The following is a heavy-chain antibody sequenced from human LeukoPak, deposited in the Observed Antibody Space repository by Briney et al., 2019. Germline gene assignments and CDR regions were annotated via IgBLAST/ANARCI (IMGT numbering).Heavy chain of an antibody. Sequence: SETLSLTCAVYGGSFSGYYWSWIRQPPGKGLEWIGEINHSGSTNYNPSLKSRVTISVDTSKNQFSLKLSSVTAADTAVYYCARVYDSSSYYYYYYMDVWGKGTTVTVSS. V-gene: IGHV4-34*01. J-gene: IGHJ6*03. D-gene: IGHD3-22*01. CDR1: GGSFSGYY. CDR2: INHSGST. CDR3: ARVYDSSSYYYYYYMDV.